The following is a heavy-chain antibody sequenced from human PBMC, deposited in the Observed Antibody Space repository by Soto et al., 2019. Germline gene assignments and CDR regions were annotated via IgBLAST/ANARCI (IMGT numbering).Heavy chain of an antibody. CDR2: ISGSGGST. CDR1: GFTFSSYA. V-gene: IGHV3-23*01. Sequence: PGGSLRLSCAASGFTFSSYAMSWVRQAPGKGLEWVSAISGSGGSTYYADSVKGRFTISRDNSKNTLYLQMNSLRAEDTAVYYCARVTGYSSSWYNPVDYWGQGNLVTVSS. D-gene: IGHD6-13*01. CDR3: ARVTGYSSSWYNPVDY. J-gene: IGHJ4*02.